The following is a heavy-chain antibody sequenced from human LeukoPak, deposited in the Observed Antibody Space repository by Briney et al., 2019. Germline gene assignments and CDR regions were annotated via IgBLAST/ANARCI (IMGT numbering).Heavy chain of an antibody. CDR3: ARDRISPGSSGWYYYYGMDV. CDR2: INHSGST. J-gene: IGHJ6*02. CDR1: GGSISSNNW. Sequence: SETLSLTCAVSGGSISSNNWWGWVRQPPGQGLEWIGEINHSGSTNYNPSLKSRVTISVDTSKNQFSLKLSSVTAADTAVYYCARDRISPGSSGWYYYYGMDVWGQGTTVTVSS. D-gene: IGHD6-19*01. V-gene: IGHV4-4*02.